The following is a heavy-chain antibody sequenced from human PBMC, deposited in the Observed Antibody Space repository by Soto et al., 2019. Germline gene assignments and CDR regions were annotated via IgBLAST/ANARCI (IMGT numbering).Heavy chain of an antibody. CDR3: ARAALTTVTNRLKDVFDV. Sequence: QVQLVQSGAEVKKPGASVRVSCKASGYTFTNYYIDWVRQAPGQGLEWMGIINPNGGSTTYVQKFQGRDTLTTETSTSTGYIELSSLRSGATVAFYCARAALTTVTNRLKDVFDVWGQGTMVTVSS. D-gene: IGHD4-4*01. J-gene: IGHJ3*01. CDR1: GYTFTNYY. V-gene: IGHV1-46*03. CDR2: INPNGGST.